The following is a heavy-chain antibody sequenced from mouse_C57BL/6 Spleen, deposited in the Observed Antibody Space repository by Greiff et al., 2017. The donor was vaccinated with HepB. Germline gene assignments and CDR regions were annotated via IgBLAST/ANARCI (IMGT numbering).Heavy chain of an antibody. V-gene: IGHV1-76*01. D-gene: IGHD1-1*01. Sequence: QVQLQQSGAELVRPGASVKLSCKASGYTFTDYYINWVKQRPGQGLEWIARIYPGSGNTYYNEKFKGKATLTAEKSSSTAYMQLSSLTSEDSAVYFCARRDYYGSSYWYYFDYWGQGTTLTVSS. CDR2: IYPGSGNT. J-gene: IGHJ2*01. CDR3: ARRDYYGSSYWYYFDY. CDR1: GYTFTDYY.